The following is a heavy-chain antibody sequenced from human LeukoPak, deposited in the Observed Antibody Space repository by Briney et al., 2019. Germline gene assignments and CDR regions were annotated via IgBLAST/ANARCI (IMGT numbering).Heavy chain of an antibody. CDR3: ARGEKLGYCSGGSCSNAFDI. Sequence: GGSLRLSCAASGFTFSSYSMNWVRQAPGKGLEWVSYISSSSSTIYYADSVKGRFTISRDNAKNSLYLQMNSLRAEDTAVYYCARGEKLGYCSGGSCSNAFDIWGQGTMVTVSS. D-gene: IGHD2-15*01. V-gene: IGHV3-48*01. J-gene: IGHJ3*02. CDR2: ISSSSSTI. CDR1: GFTFSSYS.